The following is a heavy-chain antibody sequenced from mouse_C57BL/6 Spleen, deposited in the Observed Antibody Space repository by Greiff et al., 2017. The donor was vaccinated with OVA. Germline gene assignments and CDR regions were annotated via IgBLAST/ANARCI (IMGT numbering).Heavy chain of an antibody. J-gene: IGHJ4*01. Sequence: QVQLQQPGAELVMPGASVKLSCKASGYTFTSYWMHWVKQRPGQGLEWIGEIDPADSDTNYNQKFKGKSTLTVDKSSSTAYMQLSSLTSEDSAVYYCARRVGLYAMDYWGHGTSVTVSS. CDR2: IDPADSDT. CDR3: ARRVGLYAMDY. D-gene: IGHD1-1*02. CDR1: GYTFTSYW. V-gene: IGHV1-69*01.